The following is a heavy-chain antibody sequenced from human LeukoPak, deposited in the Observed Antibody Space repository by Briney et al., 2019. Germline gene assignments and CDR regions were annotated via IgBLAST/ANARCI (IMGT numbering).Heavy chain of an antibody. J-gene: IGHJ4*02. CDR1: GFNFSNYE. V-gene: IGHV3-48*03. CDR2: ISSSGRTM. Sequence: PGGSLRLSCAASGFNFSNYEMNWVRQAPGKGLEWVSYISSSGRTMYYADSVKGRYTISRDNAENSLYLQMNSLRAEDTAIYYCARADSGGDYSWPDYWGQGTLVAVSS. CDR3: ARADSGGDYSWPDY. D-gene: IGHD3-22*01.